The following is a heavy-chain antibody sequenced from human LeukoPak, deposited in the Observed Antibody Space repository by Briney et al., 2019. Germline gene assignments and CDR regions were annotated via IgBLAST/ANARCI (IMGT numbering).Heavy chain of an antibody. CDR3: AREYPSPTDQEFLYPSRFFDY. CDR2: IYYSGST. D-gene: IGHD2-2*01. CDR1: GGSISSYY. V-gene: IGHV4-59*12. Sequence: PSETQSLTCTVSGGSISSYYWSWIRQPPGKGLEWIGYIYYSGSTNYNPSLKSRVTISVDTSKNQFSLKLSSVTAADTAVYYCAREYPSPTDQEFLYPSRFFDYWCQGTLVTVSS. J-gene: IGHJ4*02.